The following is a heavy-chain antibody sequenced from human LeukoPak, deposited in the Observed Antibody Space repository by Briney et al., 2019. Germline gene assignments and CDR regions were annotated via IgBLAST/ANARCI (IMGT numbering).Heavy chain of an antibody. V-gene: IGHV3-23*01. Sequence: PGGSLRLSCVASGFTFSNYDMNWVRQAPGKGLEWVSFISSSSSYIYYADSVKGRFTISRDNSKNTLYLQMDSLRAEDTAIYYCAKSGYNRFDYWGQGTLVTVSS. CDR2: ISSSSSYI. J-gene: IGHJ4*02. CDR3: AKSGYNRFDY. D-gene: IGHD5-24*01. CDR1: GFTFSNYD.